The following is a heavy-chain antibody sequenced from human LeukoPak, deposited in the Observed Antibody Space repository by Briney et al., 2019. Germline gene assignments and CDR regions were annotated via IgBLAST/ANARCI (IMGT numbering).Heavy chain of an antibody. Sequence: GGSLRLSCAASGFTFSSYWMSWVRQAPGKGLEWVANIKQDGSEKYYVDSVKGRLTISRDNSRNTVYMQMSSLRTEDTAVYYCARDPRGPTTYDSSARDSLDYWGQGTLVTVSS. CDR3: ARDPRGPTTYDSSARDSLDY. J-gene: IGHJ4*02. CDR1: GFTFSSYW. CDR2: IKQDGSEK. V-gene: IGHV3-7*01. D-gene: IGHD3-22*01.